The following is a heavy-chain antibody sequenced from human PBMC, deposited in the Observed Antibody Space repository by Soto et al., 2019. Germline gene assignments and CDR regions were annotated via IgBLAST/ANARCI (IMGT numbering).Heavy chain of an antibody. CDR1: GYTFTGYY. Sequence: ASVKVSCKAPGYTFTGYYMHWVRQAPGQGLEWMGWINPNSGGTNYAQKFQGWVTMTRDTSISTAYMELSRLRSDDTAVYYCARGSLDTAMAYYYNDMDVWGQWTTVTVSS. CDR3: ARGSLDTAMAYYYNDMDV. D-gene: IGHD5-18*01. CDR2: INPNSGGT. J-gene: IGHJ6*02. V-gene: IGHV1-2*04.